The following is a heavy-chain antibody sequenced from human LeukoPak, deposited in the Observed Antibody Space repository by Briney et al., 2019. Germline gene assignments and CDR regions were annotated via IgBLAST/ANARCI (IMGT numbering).Heavy chain of an antibody. Sequence: ASVKVSCKASGGTFSSYAISWVRPAPGQGLEWMGGIIPIFGTANYAQKFQGRVTITADKSTSTAYMELSSLRSEDTAVYYCARGRTSSSSWYGPPSTHWFDPWGQGTLVTVSS. D-gene: IGHD6-13*01. V-gene: IGHV1-69*06. J-gene: IGHJ5*02. CDR3: ARGRTSSSSWYGPPSTHWFDP. CDR1: GGTFSSYA. CDR2: IIPIFGTA.